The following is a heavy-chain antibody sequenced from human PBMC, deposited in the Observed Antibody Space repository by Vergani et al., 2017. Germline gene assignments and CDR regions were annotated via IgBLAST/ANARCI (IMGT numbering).Heavy chain of an antibody. D-gene: IGHD1-7*01. Sequence: QVQLVQSGAEVKKPGASVKVSCKASGYTFTSYAMPWVRQAPGQRLEWMGWINAGNGNTKYSQKFQGRVTITRDTSASTAYMELSSLRSEDTAVYYCARVFISPNLLNWNYQFDFDIWGQGTMVTVSS. J-gene: IGHJ3*02. V-gene: IGHV1-3*01. CDR1: GYTFTSYA. CDR3: ARVFISPNLLNWNYQFDFDI. CDR2: INAGNGNT.